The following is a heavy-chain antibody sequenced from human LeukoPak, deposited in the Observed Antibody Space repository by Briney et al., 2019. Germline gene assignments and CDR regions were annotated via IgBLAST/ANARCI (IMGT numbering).Heavy chain of an antibody. CDR2: INHSGST. J-gene: IGHJ4*02. D-gene: IGHD3-10*01. CDR3: ARVGQWFGDYFDS. Sequence: SETLSLTCAVYGGSFSGYYWSWIRQPPGKGLEWIGEINHSGSTNYNPSLKSRVTISLDTSKNQFSLRLTSVTAADTAVYYCARVGQWFGDYFDSWGQGALVTVSS. CDR1: GGSFSGYY. V-gene: IGHV4-34*01.